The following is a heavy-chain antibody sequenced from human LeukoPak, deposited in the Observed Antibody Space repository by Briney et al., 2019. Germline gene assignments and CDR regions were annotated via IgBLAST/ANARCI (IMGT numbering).Heavy chain of an antibody. J-gene: IGHJ4*02. CDR3: ARDGGYSYGYGFDY. V-gene: IGHV3-66*01. CDR1: GFIVSSDY. Sequence: HPGGSLRLSCAASGFIVSSDYMSWVRQSPGKGLEWVSVIYSGDRTYYADSVKGRFTISSDSSKNTLYLQMNSLRAEDTAVYYCARDGGYSYGYGFDYWGQGTLVTVSS. D-gene: IGHD5-18*01. CDR2: IYSGDRT.